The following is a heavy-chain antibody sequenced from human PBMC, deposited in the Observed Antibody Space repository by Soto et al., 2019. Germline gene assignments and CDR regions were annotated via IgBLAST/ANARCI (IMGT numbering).Heavy chain of an antibody. J-gene: IGHJ4*02. D-gene: IGHD2-21*02. CDR1: GGTFSSYA. V-gene: IGHV1-69*13. CDR3: ARERAFDHCGGDCYPGPFDY. Sequence: SVKVSCKASGGTFSSYAISWVRQAPGRGLEWMGGIIPIFGTANYAQKFQGRVTITADESTSTAYMELSSLRSEDTAVYYCARERAFDHCGGDCYPGPFDYWGQGTLVTVSS. CDR2: IIPIFGTA.